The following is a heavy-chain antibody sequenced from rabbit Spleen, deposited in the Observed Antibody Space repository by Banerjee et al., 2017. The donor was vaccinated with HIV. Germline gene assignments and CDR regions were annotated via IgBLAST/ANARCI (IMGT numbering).Heavy chain of an antibody. CDR2: IYAGSTGST. J-gene: IGHJ4*01. CDR1: GFSSSSRYY. D-gene: IGHD6-1*01. Sequence: QGQLVESGGGLVQPEGSLTLTCKASGFSSSSRYYMCWVRQAPGKGLEWIACIYAGSTGSTYYASWAKGRFTISKTSSTMVTLQMTSLTAADTAIYFCARDGAGDGGAGYDEDFYFNLWGPGTLVTVS. V-gene: IGHV1S45*01. CDR3: ARDGAGDGGAGYDEDFYFNL.